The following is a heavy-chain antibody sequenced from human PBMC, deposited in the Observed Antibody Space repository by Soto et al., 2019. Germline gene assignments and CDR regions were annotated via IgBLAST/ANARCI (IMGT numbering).Heavy chain of an antibody. V-gene: IGHV4-39*01. J-gene: IGHJ5*02. D-gene: IGHD2-21*02. CDR2: IYYSGST. CDR3: ARVYDCIRSPYNWFDP. Sequence: QLQLQESGPGLVKPSETLSLTCSVSGGSISNVNYYWSWIRQPPGKGLEWFGTIYYSGSTYNKPSIKSRTTISDDTYMTLLSLMLSSMTAATTAEYYCARVYDCIRSPYNWFDPWGQGTLVTVSS. CDR1: GGSISNVNYY.